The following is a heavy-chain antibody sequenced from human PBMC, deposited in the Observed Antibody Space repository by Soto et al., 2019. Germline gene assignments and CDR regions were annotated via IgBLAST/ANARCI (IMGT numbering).Heavy chain of an antibody. J-gene: IGHJ5*02. CDR1: GFTFSSYS. CDR2: ISSSSSYI. V-gene: IGHV3-21*01. D-gene: IGHD6-13*01. CDR3: ARGLGIAAAWFDT. Sequence: GGSLRLSCAASGFTFSSYSMNWVRQAPGKGLEWVSSISSSSSYIYYADSVKGRFTISRDNAKNSLYPQMNSLRAEDTAVYYCARGLGIAAAWFDTWGKGTLVTVSS.